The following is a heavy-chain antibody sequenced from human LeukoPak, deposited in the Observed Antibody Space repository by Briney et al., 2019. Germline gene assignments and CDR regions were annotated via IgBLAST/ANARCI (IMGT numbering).Heavy chain of an antibody. J-gene: IGHJ6*03. V-gene: IGHV3-74*01. Sequence: GGSLRLSCAASGFTFSSYWMHWVRQAPGKGLVWVSRINSDGSSTSYADSVKGRFTISRDNAKNTLYLQMNSLRAEDTAVYYCAKDTMVLPGYYYMDVWGKGTTVTVSS. CDR1: GFTFSSYW. CDR3: AKDTMVLPGYYYMDV. CDR2: INSDGSST. D-gene: IGHD3-10*01.